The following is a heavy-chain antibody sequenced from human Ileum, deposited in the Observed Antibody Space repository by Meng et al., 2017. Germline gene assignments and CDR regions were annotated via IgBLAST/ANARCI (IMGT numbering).Heavy chain of an antibody. D-gene: IGHD5-18*01. Sequence: ASVKVSCKASGYPFTGYYMHWVRQAPGQGLEWMGWINANNGATNYAQKFQDRVTMTRDTSINTAYMELSRLTSDDTAVFYCARSWIQIWTPDFDYWGQGTLVTVSS. CDR3: ARSWIQIWTPDFDY. CDR2: INANNGAT. CDR1: GYPFTGYY. J-gene: IGHJ4*02. V-gene: IGHV1-2*02.